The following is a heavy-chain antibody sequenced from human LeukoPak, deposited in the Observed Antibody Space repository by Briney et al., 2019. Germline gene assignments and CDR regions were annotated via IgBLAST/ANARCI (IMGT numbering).Heavy chain of an antibody. CDR3: ARETDDAFDI. V-gene: IGHV3-21*01. CDR1: GFNVSSNF. CDR2: ISSSSSYI. J-gene: IGHJ3*02. Sequence: KPGGSLRLSCAASGFNVSSNFMSWVRQAPGKGLEWVSSISSSSSYIYYADSVKGRFTISRDNAKNSLYLQMNSLRAEDTAVYYCARETDDAFDIWGQGTMVTVSS.